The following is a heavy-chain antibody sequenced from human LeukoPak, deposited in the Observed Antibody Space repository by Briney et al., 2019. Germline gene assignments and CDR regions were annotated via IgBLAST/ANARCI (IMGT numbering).Heavy chain of an antibody. V-gene: IGHV3-30*03. CDR2: ISYDGSNK. CDR1: GFTLSSYD. CDR3: ARDRMAGPVGDYYYYMDV. Sequence: PGRSLRLSCAASGFTLSSYDMHWVRQAPGKGLEWVAVISYDGSNKYYADSVKGRFTISRDNSKNTLFLQMNSLRAEDTAVYYCARDRMAGPVGDYYYYMDVWGKGTTVTISS. J-gene: IGHJ6*03. D-gene: IGHD6-19*01.